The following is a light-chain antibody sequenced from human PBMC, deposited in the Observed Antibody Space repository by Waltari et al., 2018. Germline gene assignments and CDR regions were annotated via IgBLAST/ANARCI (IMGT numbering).Light chain of an antibody. CDR2: EVT. J-gene: IGLJ3*02. CDR3: CSNAGTDAL. CDR1: SRYIGRYNL. V-gene: IGLV2-23*02. Sequence: QSALTQPASVSGSPGQSITIPCTGTSRYIGRYNLVPWYQQHPGKAPKLIIYEVTQRPTGVSNRFSGSKSGNTASLTISGLQAEDEADYYCCSNAGTDALFGGGTKLTVL.